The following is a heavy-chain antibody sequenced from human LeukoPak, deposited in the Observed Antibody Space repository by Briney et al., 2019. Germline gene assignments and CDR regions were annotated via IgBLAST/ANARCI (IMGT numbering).Heavy chain of an antibody. V-gene: IGHV3-64*02. CDR1: GYTFTGYY. CDR3: AREGGDAFDI. J-gene: IGHJ3*02. CDR2: ISRNGDST. D-gene: IGHD1-26*01. Sequence: GASVKVSCKASGYTFTGYYMHWVRQAPGKGLEYVSGISRNGDSTYYADSVKGRFSISRDNSKKTQYLQMGSLRPEDMAMYYCAREGGDAFDIWGQGTMVTVST.